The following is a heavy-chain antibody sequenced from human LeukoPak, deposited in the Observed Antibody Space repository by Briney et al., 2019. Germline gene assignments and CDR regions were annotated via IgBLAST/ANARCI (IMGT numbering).Heavy chain of an antibody. J-gene: IGHJ4*02. CDR1: GYSFTDYW. CDR3: ARRGHGSSWYFFDY. CDR2: FYAGGSES. Sequence: GESLKISCKASGYSFTDYWIGWVRQMPGKGLEWMGTFYAGGSESRYSPSFQGQVAISVDKSISTAYLQWSSLKASDTAMYYCARRGHGSSWYFFDYWGQGTLVTVSS. V-gene: IGHV5-51*01. D-gene: IGHD6-13*01.